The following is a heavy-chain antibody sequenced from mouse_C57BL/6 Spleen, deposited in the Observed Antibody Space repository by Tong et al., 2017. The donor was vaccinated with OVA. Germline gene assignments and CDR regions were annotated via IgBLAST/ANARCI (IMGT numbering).Heavy chain of an antibody. CDR1: GFNIKDYY. J-gene: IGHJ3*01. CDR3: TRGYGSSYRFAY. V-gene: IGHV14-2*01. D-gene: IGHD1-1*01. Sequence: VQLQGSVAELVRPGASVKLSCTASGFNIKDYYMHWVKQRTEQGLEWIGRIDPEDGETKYAPKFQDKATITADTSSNTAYLQLRSLTSEDTAVYYCTRGYGSSYRFAYWGQGTLVTVSA. CDR2: IDPEDGET.